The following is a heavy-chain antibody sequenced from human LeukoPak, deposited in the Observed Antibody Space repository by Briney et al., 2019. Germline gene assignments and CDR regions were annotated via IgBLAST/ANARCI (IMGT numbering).Heavy chain of an antibody. CDR3: ARGFLYNPYYYDSSGYYPDAFDI. J-gene: IGHJ3*02. CDR1: GGSFSGYY. D-gene: IGHD3-22*01. V-gene: IGHV4-34*01. CDR2: INHSGST. Sequence: PSETLSLTCAVYGGSFSGYYWSWIRQPPGKGLEWIGEINHSGSTNYNPSLKSRVTISVDTSKNQFSLKLSSVTAADTAVYYCARGFLYNPYYYDSSGYYPDAFDIWGQGTMVTVSS.